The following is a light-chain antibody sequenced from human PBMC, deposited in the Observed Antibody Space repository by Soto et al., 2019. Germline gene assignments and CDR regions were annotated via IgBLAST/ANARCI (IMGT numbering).Light chain of an antibody. CDR3: QQSYSTLSIT. Sequence: DIQITQSPSTLSGSVGDRVTITCRASQSISSYLNWYQQKPGKAPKLLIYAASSLPSGVPSRFSGSGSGTDFTLTISSLQPEDFATYYCQQSYSTLSITFGQGTRLEIK. J-gene: IGKJ5*01. V-gene: IGKV1-39*01. CDR2: AAS. CDR1: QSISSY.